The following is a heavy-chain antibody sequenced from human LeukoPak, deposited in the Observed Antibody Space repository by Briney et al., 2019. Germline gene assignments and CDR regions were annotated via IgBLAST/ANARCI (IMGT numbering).Heavy chain of an antibody. Sequence: PSETLSLTCTVSGGSISSSSYYWGWIRQPPGKGLEWIGSIYYSGSTYYNPSLKSRVTISVDTSKNQFSLKLSSVTAADTAVYYCAREGGAYAFDIWGQGTMVTVSS. D-gene: IGHD3-16*01. CDR2: IYYSGST. CDR1: GGSISSSSYY. J-gene: IGHJ3*02. V-gene: IGHV4-39*07. CDR3: AREGGAYAFDI.